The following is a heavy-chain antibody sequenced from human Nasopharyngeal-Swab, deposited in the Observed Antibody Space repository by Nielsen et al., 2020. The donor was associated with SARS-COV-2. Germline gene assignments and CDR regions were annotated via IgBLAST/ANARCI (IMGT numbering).Heavy chain of an antibody. D-gene: IGHD2-2*01. V-gene: IGHV3-21*01. CDR1: GFSFSNYS. CDR3: ASDYCSSTSCYVGADYYYMDV. CDR2: ISSSSSYI. Sequence: SLITSCAASGFSFSNYSICWLRQAQEEGLEWVSSISSSSSYIYYSDSGQGRFTISRDNAKNSLSLQMNSLRAEDTAVYYCASDYCSSTSCYVGADYYYMDVWGKGTTVTVSS. J-gene: IGHJ6*03.